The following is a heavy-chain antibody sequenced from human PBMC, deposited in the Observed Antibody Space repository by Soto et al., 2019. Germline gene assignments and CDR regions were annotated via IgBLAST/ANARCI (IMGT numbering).Heavy chain of an antibody. V-gene: IGHV1-69*13. D-gene: IGHD2-2*01. Sequence: ASVKVSCKASGGTFSSYAISWVRQAPGQGLEWMGGIIPIFGTANYAQKFQGRVTITADESTSTAYMELSSLRSEDTAVYYCFRYCSSTSCSRFDPWRQGTPVTVSS. CDR2: IIPIFGTA. CDR3: FRYCSSTSCSRFDP. CDR1: GGTFSSYA. J-gene: IGHJ5*02.